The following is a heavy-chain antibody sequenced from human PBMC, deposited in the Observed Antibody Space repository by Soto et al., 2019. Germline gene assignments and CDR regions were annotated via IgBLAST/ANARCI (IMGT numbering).Heavy chain of an antibody. CDR3: ARGFYGANRFPDY. D-gene: IGHD4-17*01. V-gene: IGHV3-11*01. CDR2: IGSSGSTI. J-gene: IGHJ4*02. CDR1: GFTFSDYY. Sequence: GGSLRLSCAASGFTFSDYYMTWIRQAPGKGLEWVSYIGSSGSTIYYADSVKGRFTISRDNAENSLYLQMNSLRAEDTAVYYCARGFYGANRFPDYWGRGTLVTVSS.